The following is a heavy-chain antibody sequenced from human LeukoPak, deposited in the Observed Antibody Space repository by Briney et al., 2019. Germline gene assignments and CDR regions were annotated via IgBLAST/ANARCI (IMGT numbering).Heavy chain of an antibody. CDR3: ASGIAAAGMSYYYYYYMDV. V-gene: IGHV1-69*13. J-gene: IGHJ6*03. D-gene: IGHD6-13*01. Sequence: SVKVSRKASGGTFSSYAISWVRQAPGQGLEWMGGIIPIFGTANYAQKFQGRVTITADESTSTAYMELSSLRSEDTAVYYCASGIAAAGMSYYYYYYMDVWGKGTTVTISS. CDR2: IIPIFGTA. CDR1: GGTFSSYA.